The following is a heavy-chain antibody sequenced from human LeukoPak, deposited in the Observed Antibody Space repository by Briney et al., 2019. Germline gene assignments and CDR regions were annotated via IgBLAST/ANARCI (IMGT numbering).Heavy chain of an antibody. CDR3: ARDSYYGSGSYSTAHYFDY. J-gene: IGHJ4*02. Sequence: PSETLSLTCTVSGGSISSYYCSWIRQFPGKGLECIGYISYTGSTKYNPSLKSRVTISVDTSKNQFSLKLSSVTAADTAVYYCARDSYYGSGSYSTAHYFDYWGQGTLVTVSS. CDR2: ISYTGST. V-gene: IGHV4-59*01. D-gene: IGHD3-10*01. CDR1: GGSISSYY.